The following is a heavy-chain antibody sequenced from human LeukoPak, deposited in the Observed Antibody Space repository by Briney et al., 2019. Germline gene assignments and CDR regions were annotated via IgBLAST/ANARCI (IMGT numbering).Heavy chain of an antibody. J-gene: IGHJ4*02. CDR3: AKDRHDYGDYDS. V-gene: IGHV3-7*03. CDR2: IKQDGSEK. Sequence: PGGSLRLSCAASGFTFSSYWMSCVRQAPGKRLEWVANIKQDGSEKYYVDSVKGRFTISRDNAKNSLYLQMNSLRAEDTAIYYCAKDRHDYGDYDSWGQGTLVTVSS. CDR1: GFTFSSYW. D-gene: IGHD4-17*01.